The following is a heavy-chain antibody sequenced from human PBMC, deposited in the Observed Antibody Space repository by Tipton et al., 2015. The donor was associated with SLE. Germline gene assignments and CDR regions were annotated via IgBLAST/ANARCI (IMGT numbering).Heavy chain of an antibody. V-gene: IGHV3-9*01. D-gene: IGHD3-3*01. CDR2: INWDSDII. CDR1: GFTFSRHA. J-gene: IGHJ4*02. CDR3: AKGPEWLSY. Sequence: SLRLSCAASGFTFSRHAMTWVRQAPGKGLEWVSSINWDSDIIGYAGSVKGRFTISRDNAKNSLYLQMDSLRAEGTAFYYCAKGPEWLSYWGQGTLVTVSS.